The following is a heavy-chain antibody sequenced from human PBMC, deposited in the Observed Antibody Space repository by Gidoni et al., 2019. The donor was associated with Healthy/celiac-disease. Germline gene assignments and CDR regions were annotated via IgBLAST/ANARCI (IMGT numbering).Heavy chain of an antibody. CDR1: GWSFSGYY. Sequence: QVQLQQWGAGLLKPSDTLSLTCAVYGWSFSGYYWNWIRQPPGKGLEWIGEINHSGSTNYNPSLKSRVTISVDTSKNQFSLKLSSVTAADTAVYYCAREGRGCSGGSCYRAAAFDIWGQGTMVTVSS. CDR3: AREGRGCSGGSCYRAAAFDI. CDR2: INHSGST. V-gene: IGHV4-34*01. J-gene: IGHJ3*02. D-gene: IGHD2-15*01.